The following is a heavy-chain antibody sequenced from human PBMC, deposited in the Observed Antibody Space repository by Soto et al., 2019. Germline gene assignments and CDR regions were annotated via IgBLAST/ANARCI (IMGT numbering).Heavy chain of an antibody. Sequence: GESLKISCKGSGYSFTSYWIGWVRQMPGKGLEWMGIIYPGDSDTRYSPSFQGQVTISADKSISTAYLQWSSLKASDTAMYYCARLGDYVWGSYRLDYYYYGMDVWGQGTTVTVSS. D-gene: IGHD3-16*02. CDR2: IYPGDSDT. V-gene: IGHV5-51*01. CDR3: ARLGDYVWGSYRLDYYYYGMDV. CDR1: GYSFTSYW. J-gene: IGHJ6*02.